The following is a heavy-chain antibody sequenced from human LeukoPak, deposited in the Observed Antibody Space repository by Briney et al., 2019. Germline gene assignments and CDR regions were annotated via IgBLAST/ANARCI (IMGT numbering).Heavy chain of an antibody. CDR2: ISSSSNTI. Sequence: SGGSLRLSCTASGFTYSRYSMNWVRQAPGEGLEWVSYISSSSNTIYYADSVKGRFTTSRDNAENSLYLQMNSLRDEDTAIYYCAREDSGNYPLDYWGQGTLVIVSS. CDR3: AREDSGNYPLDY. CDR1: GFTYSRYS. J-gene: IGHJ4*02. V-gene: IGHV3-48*02. D-gene: IGHD1-26*01.